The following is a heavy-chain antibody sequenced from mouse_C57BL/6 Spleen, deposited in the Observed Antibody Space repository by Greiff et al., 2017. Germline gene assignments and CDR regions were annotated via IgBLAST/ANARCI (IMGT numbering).Heavy chain of an antibody. CDR3: TRDGGSRGFDY. CDR2: ISSGGDYV. CDR1: GFTFSSYA. V-gene: IGHV5-9-1*02. Sequence: EVKLVESGEGLVKPGGSLKLSCAASGFTFSSYAMSWVRQTPEKRLEWVAYISSGGDYVYYADTVKGRFTISRDNARNTLYLQMSSLKSEDTAMYYCTRDGGSRGFDYWGQGTTLTVSS. J-gene: IGHJ2*01. D-gene: IGHD1-1*01.